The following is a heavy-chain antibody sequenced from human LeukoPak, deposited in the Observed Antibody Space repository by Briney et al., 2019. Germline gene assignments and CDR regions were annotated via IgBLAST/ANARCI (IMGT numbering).Heavy chain of an antibody. CDR3: ATTRRYYYDSSGPGAFDL. J-gene: IGHJ3*01. Sequence: ASVKVSCKASGYTFTGYYIHWVRQAPGQGLEWMGWINPNSGGTNYAQNFQGSITMTRDTSISTAYMELSRLRSDDTAVYYCATTRRYYYDSSGPGAFDLWGQGTMVTVSS. CDR1: GYTFTGYY. D-gene: IGHD3-22*01. CDR2: INPNSGGT. V-gene: IGHV1-2*02.